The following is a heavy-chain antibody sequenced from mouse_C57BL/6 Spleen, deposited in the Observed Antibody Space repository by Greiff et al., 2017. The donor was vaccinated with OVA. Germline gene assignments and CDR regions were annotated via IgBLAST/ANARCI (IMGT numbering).Heavy chain of an antibody. J-gene: IGHJ4*01. D-gene: IGHD1-1*01. V-gene: IGHV1-81*01. CDR2: IYPRSGNT. CDR3: ARYYGSSYRAMDY. Sequence: VQLQQSGAELARPGASVKLSCKASGYTFTSYGISWVKQRTGQGLEWIGEIYPRSGNTYYNEKFKGKATLTADKSSSTAYMELRSLTSEDSAVDFCARYYGSSYRAMDYWGQGTSVTVSS. CDR1: GYTFTSYG.